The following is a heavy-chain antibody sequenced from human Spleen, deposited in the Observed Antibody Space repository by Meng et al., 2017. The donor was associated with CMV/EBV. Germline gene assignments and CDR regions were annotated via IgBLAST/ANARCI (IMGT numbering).Heavy chain of an antibody. J-gene: IGHJ4*02. V-gene: IGHV4-34*01. CDR2: ISHTGST. CDR1: GTSFSGYS. Sequence: SETLSLTCAVYGTSFSGYSWTWIRQPPGQGLEWIGEISHTGSTKYNPSLKSRVTISADTSRKELSLTLTSVTAADTAMYYCARTPFRDYFDSWGQGTLVTVSS. CDR3: ARTPFRDYFDS.